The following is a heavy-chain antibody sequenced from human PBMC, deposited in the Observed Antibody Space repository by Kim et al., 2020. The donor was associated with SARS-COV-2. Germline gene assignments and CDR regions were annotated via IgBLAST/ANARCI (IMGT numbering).Heavy chain of an antibody. J-gene: IGHJ6*02. D-gene: IGHD3-9*01. V-gene: IGHV3-11*06. CDR3: ARDDGILTGYYYYYYGMDV. Sequence: GRFTISRDNAKNSLYLQMHSLRAEDTAVYYCARDDGILTGYYYYYYGMDVWGQGTTVTVSS.